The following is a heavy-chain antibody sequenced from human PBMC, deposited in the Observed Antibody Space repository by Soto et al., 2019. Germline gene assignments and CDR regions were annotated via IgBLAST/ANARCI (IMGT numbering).Heavy chain of an antibody. Sequence: SETLSLTCAVSGGSISSSNWWSWVRQPPGKGLEWIGEIYHSGSTNYNPSLKSRVTISVDKSKNQFSLKLSSVTAADTAVYYCARAGRYDFWSGYYTDPFDYWGQGTLVTVSS. D-gene: IGHD3-3*01. V-gene: IGHV4-4*02. J-gene: IGHJ4*02. CDR3: ARAGRYDFWSGYYTDPFDY. CDR2: IYHSGST. CDR1: GGSISSSNW.